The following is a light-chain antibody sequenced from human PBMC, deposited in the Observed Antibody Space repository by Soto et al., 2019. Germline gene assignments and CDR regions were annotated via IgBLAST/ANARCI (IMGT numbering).Light chain of an antibody. CDR3: QQSYSTPIT. CDR1: QSISSY. J-gene: IGKJ5*01. V-gene: IGKV1-39*01. CDR2: AAS. Sequence: IQKTEPASSLSACLGERVTITWLAGQSISSYLNWYQQKPGKAPKLLIYAASSLQSGVPSRFSGSGSGTDFTLTISSLQPEDFATYYCQQSYSTPITFGQGTRLEI.